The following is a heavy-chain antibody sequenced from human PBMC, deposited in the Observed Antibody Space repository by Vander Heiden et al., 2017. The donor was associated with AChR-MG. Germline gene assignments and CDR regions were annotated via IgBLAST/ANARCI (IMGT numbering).Heavy chain of an antibody. CDR1: GYTFTDHG. D-gene: IGHD4-17*01. CDR2: ISAANGNT. V-gene: IGHV1-18*01. Sequence: QLVQSGAEMKRPGASVKVSCKASGYTFTDHGISWVRQAPGQGFEWMGWISAANGNTDYSQKFQGRFTMTTDTSTGTAYMDLGSLRSDDTAVYYCATTVTTGLGVFDIWGQGTMVTVSS. J-gene: IGHJ3*02. CDR3: ATTVTTGLGVFDI.